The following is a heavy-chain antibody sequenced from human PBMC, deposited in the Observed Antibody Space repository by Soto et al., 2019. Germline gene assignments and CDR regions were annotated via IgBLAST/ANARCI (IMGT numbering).Heavy chain of an antibody. V-gene: IGHV5-51*01. CDR3: ARQRYYYDSSGYYPTTQHYGMDV. CDR2: IYPGDSDT. J-gene: IGHJ6*02. CDR1: GYSFTSYW. D-gene: IGHD3-22*01. Sequence: GESLKISCKGSGYSFTSYWIGWVRQMPGKGLEWMGIIYPGDSDTRYSPSFQGQVTISADKSISTAYLQWSSLKASDTAMYYCARQRYYYDSSGYYPTTQHYGMDVWGQGTTVTVSS.